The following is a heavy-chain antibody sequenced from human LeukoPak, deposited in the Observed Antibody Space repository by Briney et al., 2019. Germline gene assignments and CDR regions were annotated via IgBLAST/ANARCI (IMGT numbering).Heavy chain of an antibody. V-gene: IGHV1-69*13. CDR2: IIPIFGTA. CDR3: AREEYTAMAPLYYFDY. D-gene: IGHD5-18*01. J-gene: IGHJ4*02. CDR1: GGTFSSYA. Sequence: ASVKVSCKASGGTFSSYAISWVRQAPGQGLEWMGGIIPIFGTANYAQKFQGRVTITADESTSTAYMELSSLRSEDTAVYYCAREEYTAMAPLYYFDYWGQGTLVTVSS.